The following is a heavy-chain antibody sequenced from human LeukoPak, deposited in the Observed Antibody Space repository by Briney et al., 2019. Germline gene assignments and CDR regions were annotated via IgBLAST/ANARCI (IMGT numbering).Heavy chain of an antibody. D-gene: IGHD3-3*01. CDR2: ISATDGGT. J-gene: IGHJ3*02. CDR3: AKVAILGVVLDAFDI. Sequence: GGSLRLSCAASGFTFSSYSMTWVRQAPGKGLEWVSTISATDGGTFYADSVRGRFTISRDNSKNTVYLQMNSLSADDTAIYYCAKVAILGVVLDAFDIWGQGTMVTVSS. CDR1: GFTFSSYS. V-gene: IGHV3-23*01.